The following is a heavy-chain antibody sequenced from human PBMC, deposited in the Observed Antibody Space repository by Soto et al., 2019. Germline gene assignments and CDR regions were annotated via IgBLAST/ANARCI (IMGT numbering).Heavy chain of an antibody. Sequence: QITLKESGPTLVKPTQTLTLTCTFSGFSLSPSGVGVAWIRQPPGKALEWLGVIYWDDDKRYSPSLESRLTITKETARYQVGLTVTNKDPGDTATYYCAHRGLSWSAGSCSYYFDYWGQGNLVTVSS. CDR1: GFSLSPSGVG. D-gene: IGHD2-15*01. V-gene: IGHV2-5*02. J-gene: IGHJ4*02. CDR3: AHRGLSWSAGSCSYYFDY. CDR2: IYWDDDK.